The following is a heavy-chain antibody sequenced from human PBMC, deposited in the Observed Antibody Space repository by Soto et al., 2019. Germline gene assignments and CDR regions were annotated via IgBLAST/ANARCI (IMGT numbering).Heavy chain of an antibody. V-gene: IGHV1-8*01. J-gene: IGHJ5*02. Sequence: QVQLVQSGAEVKKPGASLKVSCKASGYTFTSYDINWVRQATGQGLEWMGWMNPNSGNTGYAQKFQGRVTMTRNTSISTDYMELSSLRSEDTAVYYCARRYCCGGSCSDWFDPWGQGTLVTVSS. D-gene: IGHD2-15*01. CDR2: MNPNSGNT. CDR3: ARRYCCGGSCSDWFDP. CDR1: GYTFTSYD.